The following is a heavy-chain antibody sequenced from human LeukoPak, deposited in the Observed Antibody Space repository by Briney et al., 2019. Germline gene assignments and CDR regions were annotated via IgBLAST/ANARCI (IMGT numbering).Heavy chain of an antibody. J-gene: IGHJ6*03. CDR1: GGTFSSYA. D-gene: IGHD2-2*01. CDR2: IIPILGIA. V-gene: IGHV1-69*04. CDR3: ARGFRQVVPAATTFDYYYYMDV. Sequence: GASVKVSCKASGGTFSSYAISWVRQAPGQGLEWMGRIIPILGIANYAQKFQGRVTITADKSTSTAYMELSSLRSEDTAVYYCARGFRQVVPAATTFDYYYYMDVWGKGTTVTVSS.